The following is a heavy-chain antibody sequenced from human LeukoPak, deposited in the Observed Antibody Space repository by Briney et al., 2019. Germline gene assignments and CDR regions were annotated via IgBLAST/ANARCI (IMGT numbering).Heavy chain of an antibody. CDR3: ARDLPHYYYDNSGLHVFDV. D-gene: IGHD3-22*01. CDR1: GYTFTGYY. CDR2: INPNSGGT. Sequence: GASVKVSCKASGYTFTGYYMHWVRQAPGQGLEWMGWINPNSGGTNYAQKFQGRVTMTRDTSISTAYMELSRLRSDDTAVYYCARDLPHYYYDNSGLHVFDVWGQGTMVTVSS. V-gene: IGHV1-2*02. J-gene: IGHJ3*01.